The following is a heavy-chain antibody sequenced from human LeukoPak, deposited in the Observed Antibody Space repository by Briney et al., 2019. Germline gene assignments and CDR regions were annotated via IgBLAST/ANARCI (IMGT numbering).Heavy chain of an antibody. J-gene: IGHJ4*02. V-gene: IGHV1-24*01. CDR2: FGPEDGET. D-gene: IGHD1-26*01. CDR3: ATPLAPGATSLIDY. Sequence: ASVKVSCKVSGYTLTELSMHWVRQAPGKGLEWMGGFGPEDGETIYAQKFQGRVTMTEDTSTDTAYMELSSLRSEDTAVYYCATPLAPGATSLIDYWGQGTLVTVSS. CDR1: GYTLTELS.